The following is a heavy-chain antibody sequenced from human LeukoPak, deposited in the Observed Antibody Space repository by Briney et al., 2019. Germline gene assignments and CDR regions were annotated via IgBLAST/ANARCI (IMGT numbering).Heavy chain of an antibody. Sequence: SETLSLTCTVSGGSVSTYYWSWIRQPPGRGLEWIGDIFYGVSTNYNPSLKSRVTISVDTSKNRFSLKLSSVTAADTAVYYCARLVYDSSVWGHYYYYMDVWGKGTTVTVSS. V-gene: IGHV4-59*08. D-gene: IGHD2-8*01. CDR2: IFYGVST. J-gene: IGHJ6*03. CDR1: GGSVSTYY. CDR3: ARLVYDSSVWGHYYYYMDV.